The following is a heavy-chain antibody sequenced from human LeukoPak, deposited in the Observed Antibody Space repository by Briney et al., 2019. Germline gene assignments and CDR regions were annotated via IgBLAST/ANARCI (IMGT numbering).Heavy chain of an antibody. Sequence: GGSLRLSCAASGFTFSSYAMSWVRQAPGKGLEWVSAIGGSGGSTYYADSVKGRFTISRDNSKNTLYLQMNSLRAEDTAVYYCAKGGPWWEHIVVVPAAPWGQGTLVTVSS. CDR3: AKGGPWWEHIVVVPAAP. CDR1: GFTFSSYA. J-gene: IGHJ5*02. CDR2: IGGSGGST. V-gene: IGHV3-23*01. D-gene: IGHD2-2*01.